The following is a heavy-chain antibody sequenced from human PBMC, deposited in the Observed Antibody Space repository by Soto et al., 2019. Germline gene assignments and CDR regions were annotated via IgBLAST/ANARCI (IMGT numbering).Heavy chain of an antibody. CDR1: GYSFTSYW. J-gene: IGHJ3*02. Sequence: GESLKISCKGSGYSFTSYWIGWVRQMPGKGLEWMGIIYPGDSDTRYSPSFQGQVTISADKSISTAYLQWSSLKASDTAMYYCARQYVFLGVISPLIDAFEIWGKGTMVTVSS. V-gene: IGHV5-51*01. CDR3: ARQYVFLGVISPLIDAFEI. D-gene: IGHD3-10*01. CDR2: IYPGDSDT.